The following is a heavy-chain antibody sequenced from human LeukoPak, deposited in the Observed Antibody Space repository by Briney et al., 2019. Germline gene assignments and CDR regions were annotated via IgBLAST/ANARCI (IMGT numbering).Heavy chain of an antibody. D-gene: IGHD3-22*01. Sequence: ASVTVSCKASGYTFTSYDINWVRQATGQGLEWMGWMNPNSGNTGYAQKFQGRVTMTRNTSISTAYMELSSLRSEDTAVYYCARYYYDSSGYPVGHAFDIWGQGTVVTVSS. CDR3: ARYYYDSSGYPVGHAFDI. V-gene: IGHV1-8*01. CDR1: GYTFTSYD. J-gene: IGHJ3*02. CDR2: MNPNSGNT.